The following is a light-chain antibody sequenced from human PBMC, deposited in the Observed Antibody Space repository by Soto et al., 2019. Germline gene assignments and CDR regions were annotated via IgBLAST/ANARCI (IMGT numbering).Light chain of an antibody. Sequence: SVLTQPASVSESPGQSITISCTGTNNDVGNYKLVSWFQHHLGKAPKLIIYEGTKRPSGVSNRFSASQSGNTASLTISGLQAEDEADYYCYSYAGTSTWVFGGGTKVTVL. CDR3: YSYAGTSTWV. V-gene: IGLV2-23*01. J-gene: IGLJ3*02. CDR1: NNDVGNYKL. CDR2: EGT.